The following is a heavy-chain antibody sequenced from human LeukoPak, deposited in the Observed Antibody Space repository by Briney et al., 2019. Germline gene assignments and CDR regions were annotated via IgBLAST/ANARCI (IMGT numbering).Heavy chain of an antibody. CDR1: GFTFSSYW. CDR2: INSDGSST. D-gene: IGHD2-15*01. J-gene: IGHJ6*02. CDR3: ARADGYCSGGSCYYYYGMDV. V-gene: IGHV3-74*01. Sequence: PGGSLGLSCAASGFTFSSYWMHWVRQAPGKGLVWVSRINSDGSSTSYADSVKGRFTISRDNAKNTLYLQMNSLRAEDTAVYYCARADGYCSGGSCYYYYGMDVWGQGTTVTVSS.